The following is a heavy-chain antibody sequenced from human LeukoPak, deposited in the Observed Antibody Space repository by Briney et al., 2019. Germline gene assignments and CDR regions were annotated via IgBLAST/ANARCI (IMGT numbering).Heavy chain of an antibody. V-gene: IGHV1-69*01. CDR3: ARSAGPVTLVVVATQSHHYYMDV. D-gene: IGHD2-15*01. J-gene: IGHJ6*03. CDR2: IIPIFGTA. Sequence: SVKVSCKASGGTLSGYAFSWVRRAPGQGLEWLGGIIPIFGTANSAQKFQGRVTMTADESTRTAYMELSSLRSEDTAMYYCARSAGPVTLVVVATQSHHYYMDVWGKGTTVTVSS. CDR1: GGTLSGYA.